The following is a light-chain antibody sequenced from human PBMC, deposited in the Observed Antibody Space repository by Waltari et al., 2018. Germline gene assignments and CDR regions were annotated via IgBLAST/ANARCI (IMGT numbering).Light chain of an antibody. CDR3: QQYNNWPPGT. CDR1: QRVSSK. V-gene: IGKV3-15*01. CDR2: DAS. J-gene: IGKJ4*01. Sequence: EIVMTQSPATLSVSPGERATLSCRASQRVSSKLAWFQQKPGQSPRLLIYDASTRATGIPARFSGSGSGTEFTLTISSLQSEDFAVYYCQQYNNWPPGTFGGGTKVEIK.